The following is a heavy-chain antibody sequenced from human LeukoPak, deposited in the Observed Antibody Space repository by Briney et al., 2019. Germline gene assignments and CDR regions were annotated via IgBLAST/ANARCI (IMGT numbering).Heavy chain of an antibody. CDR1: GGSISSSSYY. CDR2: VYYSGST. CDR3: ARDRLRYFDWLSHHDAFDI. D-gene: IGHD3-9*01. J-gene: IGHJ3*02. V-gene: IGHV4-39*07. Sequence: SETLSLTCTVSGGSISSSSYYWGWIRQRPGKGLEWIGSVYYSGSTYYNPSLKSRVTISVDTSKNQFSLKLSSVTAADTAVYYCARDRLRYFDWLSHHDAFDIWGQGTMVTVSS.